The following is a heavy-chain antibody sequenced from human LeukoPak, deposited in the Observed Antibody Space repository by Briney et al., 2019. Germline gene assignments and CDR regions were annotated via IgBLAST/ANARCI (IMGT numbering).Heavy chain of an antibody. CDR1: GYTFTSYG. J-gene: IGHJ6*02. V-gene: IGHV1-18*01. Sequence: ASVKVSCKASGYTFTSYGISWVRQAPGQGLEWMGWISAYNGNTNYAQKLQGRVTMTTDTSTSTAYMELRSLRSDDTAVYYCARGDVPAAPYYYYYYGIDVWGQGTTVTVSS. CDR3: ARGDVPAAPYYYYYYGIDV. CDR2: ISAYNGNT. D-gene: IGHD2-2*01.